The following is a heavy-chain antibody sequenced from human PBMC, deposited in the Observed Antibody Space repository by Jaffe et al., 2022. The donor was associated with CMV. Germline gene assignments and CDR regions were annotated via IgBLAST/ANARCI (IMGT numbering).Heavy chain of an antibody. CDR2: INHSGST. CDR1: GGSFSGYY. J-gene: IGHJ3*02. V-gene: IGHV4-34*01. D-gene: IGHD3-16*02. Sequence: QVQLQQWGAGLLKPSETLSLTCAVYGGSFSGYYWSWIRQPPGKGLEWIGEINHSGSTNYNPSLKSRVTISVDTSKNQFSLKLSSVTAADTAVYYCASWGRLGELSLINSYDAFDIWGQGTMVTVSS. CDR3: ASWGRLGELSLINSYDAFDI.